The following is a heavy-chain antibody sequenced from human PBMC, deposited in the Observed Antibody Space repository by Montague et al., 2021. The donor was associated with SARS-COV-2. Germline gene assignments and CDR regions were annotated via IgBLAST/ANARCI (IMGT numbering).Heavy chain of an antibody. CDR2: INHRGTS. V-gene: IGHV4-34*01. J-gene: IGHJ4*02. Sequence: SETLSLTCAAYGGSFSDNYWSWIRKPPGKGLEWIGEINHRGTSNYNPSLKSRVSISVDTSKNQFSLYLGSVTAADTAVYYCARGRQHFNMIVVVMTGGEYYFDYWAQGTLVTVSS. CDR3: ARGRQHFNMIVVVMTGGEYYFDY. D-gene: IGHD3-22*01. CDR1: GGSFSDNY.